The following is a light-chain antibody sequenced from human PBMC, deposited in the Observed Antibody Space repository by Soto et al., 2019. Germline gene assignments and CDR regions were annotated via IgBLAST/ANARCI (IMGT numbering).Light chain of an antibody. CDR1: SSDVGGYNY. CDR2: EVS. J-gene: IGLJ1*01. V-gene: IGLV2-14*01. CDR3: SSYTSSSVYV. Sequence: QSVLTQPASVSGSPGQSITIYCTGNSSDVGGYNYVSWYQQHPGKAPKLMIYEVSNRPSGVSNRFSGSKSGNTASLTISGLQAEDEADYYCSSYTSSSVYVFGTGTKLTVL.